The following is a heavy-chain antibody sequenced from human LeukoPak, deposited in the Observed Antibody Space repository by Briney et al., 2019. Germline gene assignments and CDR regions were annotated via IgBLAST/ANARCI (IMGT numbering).Heavy chain of an antibody. D-gene: IGHD5-24*01. V-gene: IGHV1-46*01. CDR3: ARDPRMATITQDAFDI. CDR1: GYTFTSYY. J-gene: IGHJ3*02. Sequence: ASXKVSCKASGYTFTSYYMHWVRQAPGQGLEWMGIINPSGGSTSYAQKFQGRVTMTRDTSTSTVYMEPSSLRSEDTAVYYCARDPRMATITQDAFDIWGQGTMVTVSS. CDR2: INPSGGST.